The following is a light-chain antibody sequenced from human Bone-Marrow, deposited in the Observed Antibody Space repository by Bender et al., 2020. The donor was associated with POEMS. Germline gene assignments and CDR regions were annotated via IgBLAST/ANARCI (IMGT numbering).Light chain of an antibody. J-gene: IGLJ3*02. V-gene: IGLV1-40*01. CDR1: SSNTGSGYD. CDR3: SSYTSSSTLV. Sequence: QSVLTQPPSVSGAPGQRVTISCTGSSSNTGSGYDINWYQHLPGIAPKLLIYDNSHRHSGVSNRFSGSKSGNTASLIISGLQAEDEADYYCSSYTSSSTLVFGGGTKLTVL. CDR2: DNS.